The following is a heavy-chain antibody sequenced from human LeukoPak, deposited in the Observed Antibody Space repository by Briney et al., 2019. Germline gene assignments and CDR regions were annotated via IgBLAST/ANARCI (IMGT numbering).Heavy chain of an antibody. CDR1: GGSISRYY. V-gene: IGHV4-4*07. Sequence: SETLSLTCTVSGGSISRYYWSWIRQPAGKGLEWIGRIYTSGSTNYNASLKSRVSMSVATSKNQFSLKLSSVTAADTAVFSCARENSESYREFDYWGQGTLVTVSS. CDR2: IYTSGST. J-gene: IGHJ4*02. CDR3: ARENSESYREFDY. D-gene: IGHD1-26*01.